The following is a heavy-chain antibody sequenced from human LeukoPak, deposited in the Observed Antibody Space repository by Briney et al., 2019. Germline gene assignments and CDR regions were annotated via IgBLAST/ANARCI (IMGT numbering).Heavy chain of an antibody. CDR2: ISSNGGST. V-gene: IGHV3-64*01. CDR3: ARGVYCSGGSCYLDY. Sequence: PGGSLRLSCAAPGFTFSSYAMHWVRQAPGKGLEYVSAISSNGGSTYYANSVKGRFTISRDNSKNTLYLQMGSLRAEDMAVYYCARGVYCSGGSCYLDYWGQGTLITVSS. CDR1: GFTFSSYA. D-gene: IGHD2-15*01. J-gene: IGHJ4*02.